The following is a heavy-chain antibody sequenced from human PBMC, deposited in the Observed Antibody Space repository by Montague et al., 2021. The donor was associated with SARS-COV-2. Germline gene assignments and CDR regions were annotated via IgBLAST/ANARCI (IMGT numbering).Heavy chain of an antibody. CDR1: GFPFSTFW. D-gene: IGHD3-3*01. CDR3: ARDRYYQYWSGYYPPDY. J-gene: IGHJ4*02. Sequence: SLRLSCAASGFPFSTFWMTWVRQPPGKGLEWVATITQDGSEKYNVDSVKGRFTISRDNAKKSLSLQMNSLRAGDTAVYYCARDRYYQYWSGYYPPDYWGQGTLVTVSS. CDR2: ITQDGSEK. V-gene: IGHV3-7*03.